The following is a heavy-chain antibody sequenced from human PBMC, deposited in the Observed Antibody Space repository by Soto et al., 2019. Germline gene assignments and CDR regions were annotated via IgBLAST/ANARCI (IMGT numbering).Heavy chain of an antibody. CDR1: GGSFSGYY. D-gene: IGHD5-18*01. J-gene: IGHJ4*02. Sequence: SATLSLTCAVYGGSFSGYYWSWIRQPPGKGLEWIGEINHSGSTNYNPSLKSRVTISVDTSKNQFSLKLSSVTAADTAVYYCARPRGYSLQIWGQGTLVTVSS. V-gene: IGHV4-34*01. CDR2: INHSGST. CDR3: ARPRGYSLQI.